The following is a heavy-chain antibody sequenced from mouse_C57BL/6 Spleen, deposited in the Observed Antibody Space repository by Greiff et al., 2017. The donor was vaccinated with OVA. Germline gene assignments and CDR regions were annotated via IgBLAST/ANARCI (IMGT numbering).Heavy chain of an antibody. CDR3: ARGDYSSFAY. J-gene: IGHJ3*01. CDR1: GYAFSSSW. V-gene: IGHV1-82*01. Sequence: VQLQESGPELVKPGASVKISCKASGYAFSSSWMNWVKQRPGKGLEWIGRIYPGDGDTNYNGKFKGKATLTADKSSSTAYMQLSSLTSEDSAVYFCARGDYSSFAYWGQGTLVTVSA. D-gene: IGHD2-12*01. CDR2: IYPGDGDT.